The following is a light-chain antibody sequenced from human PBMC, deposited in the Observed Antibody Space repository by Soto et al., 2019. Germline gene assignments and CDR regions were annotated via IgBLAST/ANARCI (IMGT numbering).Light chain of an antibody. CDR3: QQYDDWLRLT. V-gene: IGKV3D-15*01. CDR2: GAS. J-gene: IGKJ4*01. CDR1: QSVNIY. Sequence: EILMTQSPSTLAVSPGERATLSCRASQSVNIYLAWYQQKPGQAPRLLIFGASYRATGIPARFSGSGSGTEFNLTISSLQYEDFAVYFCQQYDDWLRLTFGGGTKVDIK.